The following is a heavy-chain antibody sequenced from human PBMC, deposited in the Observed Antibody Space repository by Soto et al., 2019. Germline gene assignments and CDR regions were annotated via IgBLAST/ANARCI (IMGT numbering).Heavy chain of an antibody. J-gene: IGHJ4*02. V-gene: IGHV5-51*01. D-gene: IGHD6-6*01. Sequence: PGESLKISCKGSGYSFTSYWIGWVRQMPGKGLEWMGIIYPGDSDTRYSPSFQGQVTISADKSISTAYLQWSSLKASDTAMYYCARHGWGYSSSSGVDYWGRGTLVTVSS. CDR2: IYPGDSDT. CDR1: GYSFTSYW. CDR3: ARHGWGYSSSSGVDY.